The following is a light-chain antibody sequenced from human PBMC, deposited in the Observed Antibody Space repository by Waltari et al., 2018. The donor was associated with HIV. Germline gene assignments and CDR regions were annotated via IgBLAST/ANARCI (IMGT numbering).Light chain of an antibody. V-gene: IGLV1-40*01. CDR1: SSNIGAGFD. CDR2: GDP. J-gene: IGLJ3*02. CDR3: QSYDSGLSVV. Sequence: QSVLTQPPSVSGAPVQRVTISCTGNSSNIGAGFDVHWYQQLPETAPKLLIYGDPNRPSGVPDRFSGSKSGTSASLAITGLQAEDEADYYCQSYDSGLSVVFGGGTKLTVL.